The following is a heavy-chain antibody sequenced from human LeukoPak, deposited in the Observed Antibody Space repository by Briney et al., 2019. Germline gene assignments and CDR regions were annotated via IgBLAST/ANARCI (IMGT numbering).Heavy chain of an antibody. CDR2: ISSSGGST. Sequence: GGSLRLSCVASGFTFSSYAMSWVRQAPGKGLEWVSAISSSGGSTYYTDSVKGRFTISRDKSKNMLYLQMNSLRAEDTAVYYCAKAVGNPPYYFDYWGQGTLVTVSS. J-gene: IGHJ4*02. V-gene: IGHV3-23*01. CDR3: AKAVGNPPYYFDY. CDR1: GFTFSSYA.